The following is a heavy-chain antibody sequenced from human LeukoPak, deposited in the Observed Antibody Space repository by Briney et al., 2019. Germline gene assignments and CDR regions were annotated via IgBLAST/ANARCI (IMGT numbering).Heavy chain of an antibody. J-gene: IGHJ4*02. V-gene: IGHV4-39*07. CDR3: ARDSRLLVGASDY. CDR1: GGSISTSAYY. CDR2: IYYSGNT. Sequence: PSETLSLTCIVSGGSISTSAYYWGWIRQPPGEGLQWIGSIYYSGNTYCNSSLKSRVTISVDTSTSQFSLKLSSVTAADTAVYYCARDSRLLVGASDYWGQGTLVTVSS. D-gene: IGHD1-26*01.